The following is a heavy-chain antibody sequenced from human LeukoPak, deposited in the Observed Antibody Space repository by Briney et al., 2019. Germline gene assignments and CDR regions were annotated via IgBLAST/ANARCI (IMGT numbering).Heavy chain of an antibody. J-gene: IGHJ5*02. D-gene: IGHD6-6*01. V-gene: IGHV3-48*04. CDR2: INSGGSTI. CDR1: GFTFSSYS. CDR3: ARENLDSIAARNWFDP. Sequence: TGGSLRLSCAASGFTFSSYSMNWVRQAPGKGLEWISYINSGGSTIHYADSVKGRFTISRDNAKNSLYLQMNSLRAADTAVYYCARENLDSIAARNWFDPWGQGTLVTVSS.